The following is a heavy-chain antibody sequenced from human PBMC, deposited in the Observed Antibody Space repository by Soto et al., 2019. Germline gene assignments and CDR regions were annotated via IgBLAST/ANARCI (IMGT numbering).Heavy chain of an antibody. CDR1: GVPFSSYW. Sequence: GGSLRLSCAASGVPFSSYWMHWLRQAPGKGLVWVSRITSDGSSTIYADSVKGRFTISRDNAKNTLYLQMNSLRAEDTAVYYCARDTAGYQDYWGQGTLVTVSS. J-gene: IGHJ4*02. CDR2: ITSDGSST. D-gene: IGHD2-2*01. CDR3: ARDTAGYQDY. V-gene: IGHV3-74*01.